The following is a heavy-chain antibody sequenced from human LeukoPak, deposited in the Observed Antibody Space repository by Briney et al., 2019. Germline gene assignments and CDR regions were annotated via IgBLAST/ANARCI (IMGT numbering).Heavy chain of an antibody. J-gene: IGHJ3*02. V-gene: IGHV3-30-3*01. CDR1: GFTFSSYA. CDR3: ARAGLLGYCSSTSCYTSDAFDI. Sequence: GGSLRLSCAASGFTFSSYAMHWVRQAPGKGLEWVAVISYDGSNKYYADSVKGRFTISRDNSKNTLYLQMNSLRAEDTAVYYCARAGLLGYCSSTSCYTSDAFDIWGQGTMVTVSS. CDR2: ISYDGSNK. D-gene: IGHD2-2*02.